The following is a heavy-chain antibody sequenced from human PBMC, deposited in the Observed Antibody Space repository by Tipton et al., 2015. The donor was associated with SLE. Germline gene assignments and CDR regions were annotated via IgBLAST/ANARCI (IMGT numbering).Heavy chain of an antibody. CDR3: ARGDLYGYLYMDV. J-gene: IGHJ6*03. Sequence: LSLTCAVSGYSISSGYHWGWIRQPPGKGLEWVSSISSSSSYIYYADSVKGRFTISRDNAKNSLYLQMNSLRAEDTAVYYCARGDLYGYLYMDVWGKGTTVTVSS. CDR1: GYSISSGYH. V-gene: IGHV3-21*01. CDR2: ISSSSSYI. D-gene: IGHD5-18*01.